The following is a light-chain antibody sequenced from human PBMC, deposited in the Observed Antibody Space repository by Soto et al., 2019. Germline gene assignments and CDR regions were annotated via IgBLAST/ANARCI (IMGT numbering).Light chain of an antibody. J-gene: IGKJ3*01. CDR2: GAS. V-gene: IGKV3-15*01. CDR1: QSVSSN. Sequence: EIVMTQSPATLSVSPGERATLSCRASQSVSSNLAWYQQKPGQAPRLLIYGASTRATGIPARFSGSGSGTEFTLTISSLQSGDFAVYYCQQYNNWPPGVTFGPGTKVDIK. CDR3: QQYNNWPPGVT.